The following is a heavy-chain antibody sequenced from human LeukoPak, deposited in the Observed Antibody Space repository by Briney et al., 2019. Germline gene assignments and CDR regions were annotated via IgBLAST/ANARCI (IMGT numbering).Heavy chain of an antibody. CDR2: ISGSGGST. CDR3: AKSGAQWLVQENWFDP. J-gene: IGHJ5*02. D-gene: IGHD6-19*01. V-gene: IGHV3-23*01. Sequence: GGSLRLSCAASGFTFSTHAMRWVREAPGKGLEWVSSISGSGGSTYYADSVKGRFTISKDTSKKTVHLQMNSLRAEDTAVYYCAKSGAQWLVQENWFDPWGQGTLVTVSS. CDR1: GFTFSTHA.